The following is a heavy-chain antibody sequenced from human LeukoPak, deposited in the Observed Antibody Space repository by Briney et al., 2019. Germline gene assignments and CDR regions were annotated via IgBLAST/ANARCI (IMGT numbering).Heavy chain of an antibody. CDR3: ARDGAMGYFDY. D-gene: IGHD5-24*01. V-gene: IGHV3-30-3*01. Sequence: GRSLRLSCAASGFTFSSYAMHWVRQAPGKGLEWVAVISYGGSNKYYADSVKGRFTISRGNSKNTLYLQMNSLRAEDTAVYYCARDGAMGYFDYWGQGTLVTVSS. CDR2: ISYGGSNK. CDR1: GFTFSSYA. J-gene: IGHJ4*02.